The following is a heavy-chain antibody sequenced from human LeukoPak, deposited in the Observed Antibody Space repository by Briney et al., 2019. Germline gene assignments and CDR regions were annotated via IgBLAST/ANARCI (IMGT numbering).Heavy chain of an antibody. CDR2: IIHSGST. J-gene: IGHJ4*02. Sequence: SETLSLTCAVYGGSFSGYYWSWIRQPPGEGLEGIGEIIHSGSTNYNPSLKSRVTISVDTSKNQFSLKLSSVTAADTAVYYCARDPYSSSPWSGYWGQGTLVTVSS. V-gene: IGHV4-34*12. CDR1: GGSFSGYY. D-gene: IGHD6-6*01. CDR3: ARDPYSSSPWSGY.